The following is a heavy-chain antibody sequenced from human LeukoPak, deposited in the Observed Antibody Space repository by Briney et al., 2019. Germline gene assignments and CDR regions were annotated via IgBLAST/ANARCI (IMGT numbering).Heavy chain of an antibody. CDR3: ARSGSGLVWFGETMGYCDH. CDR1: GYTFTSYG. CDR2: ISAYNGNT. D-gene: IGHD3-10*01. V-gene: IGHV1-18*01. Sequence: ASVKVSCKASGYTFTSYGISWVRQAPGQGLEWMGWISAYNGNTNYAQKVQGRVTMTTDTSTSTAYMELRSLRSDDTAVYYCARSGSGLVWFGETMGYCDHWGQGTLVTVSS. J-gene: IGHJ4*02.